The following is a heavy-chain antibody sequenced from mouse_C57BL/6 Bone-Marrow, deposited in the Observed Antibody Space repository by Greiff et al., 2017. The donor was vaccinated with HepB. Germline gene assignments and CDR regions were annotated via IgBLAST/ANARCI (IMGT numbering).Heavy chain of an antibody. CDR3: ARIVDWYFDV. CDR2: ISYDGSN. Sequence: DVKLQESGPGLVKPSQSLSLTCSVTGYSITSGYYWNWIRQFPGNKLEWMGYISYDGSNNYNPSLKNRISITRDTSKNQFFLKLNSVTTEDTATYYCARIVDWYFDVWGTGTTVTVSS. V-gene: IGHV3-6*01. J-gene: IGHJ1*03. D-gene: IGHD1-1*01. CDR1: GYSITSGYY.